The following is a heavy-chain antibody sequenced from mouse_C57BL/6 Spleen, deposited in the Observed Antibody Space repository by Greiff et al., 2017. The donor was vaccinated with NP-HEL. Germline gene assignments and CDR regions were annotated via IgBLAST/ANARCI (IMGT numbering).Heavy chain of an antibody. J-gene: IGHJ4*01. Sequence: EVKLMESGEGLVKPGGSLKLSCAASGFTFSSYAMSWVRQTPEKRLEWVAYISSGGDYIYYADTVKGRFTISRDNARNTLYLQMSSLKSEDTAMYYCTRAGGNYFYYAMDYWGQGTSVTVSS. CDR3: TRAGGNYFYYAMDY. D-gene: IGHD2-1*01. CDR2: ISSGGDYI. CDR1: GFTFSSYA. V-gene: IGHV5-9-1*02.